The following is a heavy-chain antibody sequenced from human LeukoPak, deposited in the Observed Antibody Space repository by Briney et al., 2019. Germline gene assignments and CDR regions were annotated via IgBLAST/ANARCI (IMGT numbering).Heavy chain of an antibody. V-gene: IGHV1-2*02. J-gene: IGHJ3*02. CDR2: INCNNGGT. D-gene: IGHD6-19*01. Sequence: ASVKVSCKASGGTFSSYAISWVRQAPGQGLEWMGWINCNNGGTKYEQKFQGRVTMTRDTSISVAYMELSRLSSDDTAVYYCAKGVAVADAFDIWGQGTMVTVSS. CDR3: AKGVAVADAFDI. CDR1: GGTFSSYA.